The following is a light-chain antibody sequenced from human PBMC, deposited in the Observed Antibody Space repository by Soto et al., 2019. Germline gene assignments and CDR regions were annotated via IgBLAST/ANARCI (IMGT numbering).Light chain of an antibody. CDR3: QQYDNLPPYT. CDR1: QDISN. V-gene: IGKV1-33*01. Sequence: DIPMTQSPSSLSASVGDRVTITCQASQDISNYDASNLETGVPSRFSGSGSGTDFTFTISSLQPEDIATYYCQQYDNLPPYTFGQGTKLEIK. CDR2: DAS. J-gene: IGKJ2*01.